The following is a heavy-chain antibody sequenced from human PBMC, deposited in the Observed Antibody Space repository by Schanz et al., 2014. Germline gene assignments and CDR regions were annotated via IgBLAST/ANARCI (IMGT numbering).Heavy chain of an antibody. CDR2: ISSTSTYL. D-gene: IGHD3-16*01. J-gene: IGHJ4*02. CDR1: GFTFSSYT. Sequence: EVQLVESGGGLVKPGDSLRLSCAASGFTFSSYTMKWVRQAPGNGLEWVSSISSTSTYLYYADSVKGRFTISRDSARNSLYLQMSSLRAEDTAVYYCARGTPFLCDYWGQGTLVTVSS. V-gene: IGHV3-21*01. CDR3: ARGTPFLCDY.